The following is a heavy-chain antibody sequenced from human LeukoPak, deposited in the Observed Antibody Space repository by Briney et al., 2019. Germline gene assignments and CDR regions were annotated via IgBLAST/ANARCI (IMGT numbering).Heavy chain of an antibody. V-gene: IGHV3-48*03. CDR2: ISSSGSTI. J-gene: IGHJ4*02. D-gene: IGHD3-3*01. CDR1: AFTFSSYE. Sequence: PGGSLRLSCAASAFTFSSYEMNWVRQAPGKGLEWISYISSSGSTIFYADSVKGRFTISRDNAKNSLYLQMNSLRAEDTAVYYCARDLPSYDFWSGYSNWGQGTLVTVSS. CDR3: ARDLPSYDFWSGYSN.